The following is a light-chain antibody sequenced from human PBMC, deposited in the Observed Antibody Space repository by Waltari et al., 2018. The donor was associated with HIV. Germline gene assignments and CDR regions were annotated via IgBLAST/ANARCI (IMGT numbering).Light chain of an antibody. CDR2: GSS. CDR1: QSHTPSY. V-gene: IGKV3-20*01. CDR3: QQFAGSVWT. J-gene: IGKJ1*01. Sequence: RANQSHTPSYLVCYQQKPGPAPRLLIYGSSNRATGIPDRFSVSGSGTDFTLTISRLDPEDFAVYCCQQFAGSVWTFGQGTRVEIK.